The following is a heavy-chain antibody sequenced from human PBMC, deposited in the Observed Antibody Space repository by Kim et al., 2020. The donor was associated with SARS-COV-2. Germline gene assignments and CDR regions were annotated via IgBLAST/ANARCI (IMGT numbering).Heavy chain of an antibody. CDR2: IYYSGST. CDR3: ASCGGDCSDWYFDL. J-gene: IGHJ2*01. V-gene: IGHV4-31*03. CDR1: GGSISSGGYY. D-gene: IGHD2-21*01. Sequence: SETLSLTCTVSGGSISSGGYYWSWIRQHPGKGLEWIGYIYYSGSTYYNPSLKSRVTISVDTSKNQFSLKLSSVTAADTAVYYCASCGGDCSDWYFDLWGRGTLVTVSS.